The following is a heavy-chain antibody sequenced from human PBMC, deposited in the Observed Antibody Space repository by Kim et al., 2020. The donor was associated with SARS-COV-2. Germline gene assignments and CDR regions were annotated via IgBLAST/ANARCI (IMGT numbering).Heavy chain of an antibody. V-gene: IGHV1-18*04. Sequence: ASVKVSCTASGYRFSDYGFTWVRQVPGQGLEWMGWISGYTGDTDYAQKFQGRLTITTDRSAKTAYMDLSDLRSDDTAVYFCARDRRSTKIYYGKTWFDPW. CDR3: ARDRRSTKIYYGKTWFDP. CDR1: GYRFSDYG. CDR2: ISGYTGDT. J-gene: IGHJ5*02. D-gene: IGHD3-10*01.